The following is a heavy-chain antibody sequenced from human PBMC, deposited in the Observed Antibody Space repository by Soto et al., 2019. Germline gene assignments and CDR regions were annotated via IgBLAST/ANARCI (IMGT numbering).Heavy chain of an antibody. CDR2: IYYSGST. Sequence: SETLSLTCTVSGGSISTYYWSWIRQPPGKGLEWIGYIYYSGSTNYNPSLKSRVTISVDTSKNQFSLKLSSVTAADTAVYYCARAGYEWDIETYYYYGMDVWGQGTTVTVSS. CDR3: ARAGYEWDIETYYYYGMDV. CDR1: GGSISTYY. V-gene: IGHV4-59*01. D-gene: IGHD1-26*01. J-gene: IGHJ6*02.